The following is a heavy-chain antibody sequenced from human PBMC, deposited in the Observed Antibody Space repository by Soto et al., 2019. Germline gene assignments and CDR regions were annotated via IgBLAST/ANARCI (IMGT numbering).Heavy chain of an antibody. CDR1: ADSSTISNSY. J-gene: IGHJ4*02. CDR3: ARHRIEVVWRGFDF. V-gene: IGHV4-39*01. CDR2: SSYNGGT. Sequence: LSLTCTVSADSSTISNSYWGWLRQPPGKGLQWIGSSSYNGGTFYNPSLKDRVAISVDTSKKQSSLQVTSVTAADTAVYYCARHRIEVVWRGFDFWGQGSPVTVSS. D-gene: IGHD1-1*01.